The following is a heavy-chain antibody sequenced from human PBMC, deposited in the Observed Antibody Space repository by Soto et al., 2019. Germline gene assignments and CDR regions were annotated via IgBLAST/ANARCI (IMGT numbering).Heavy chain of an antibody. CDR2: ISYDGSDK. CDR3: ARDSSTDGGYDQSWSIRSFDY. CDR1: GFTFSSYG. V-gene: IGHV3-30*03. J-gene: IGHJ4*02. D-gene: IGHD5-12*01. Sequence: GGSLRPSCAASGFTFSSYGMHWVRQAPGKGLEWVALISYDGSDKYYADSVKGRFTISRDNSKNTLYLQMNSLRVEDTAVYYCARDSSTDGGYDQSWSIRSFDYWGQGTLVTVSS.